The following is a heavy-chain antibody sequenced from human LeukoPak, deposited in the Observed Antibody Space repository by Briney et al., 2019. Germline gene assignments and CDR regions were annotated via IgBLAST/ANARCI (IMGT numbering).Heavy chain of an antibody. V-gene: IGHV4-34*01. J-gene: IGHJ4*02. D-gene: IGHD2-8*01. CDR1: GGSFSGYY. CDR3: ARGTPIRIGYCTNGVCYRGLWFDY. Sequence: SETLCLTCAVYGGSFSGYYWSWIRQPPGKGLEWIGEINHSGSTNYNPSLKSRVSISVDTSKNQFSLKLSSVTAADTAVYYCARGTPIRIGYCTNGVCYRGLWFDYWGQGTLVTVSS. CDR2: INHSGST.